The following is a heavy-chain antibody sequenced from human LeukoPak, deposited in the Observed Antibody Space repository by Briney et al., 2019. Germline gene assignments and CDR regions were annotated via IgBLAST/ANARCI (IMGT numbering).Heavy chain of an antibody. Sequence: ASVKVSCKASGYTFTSYGISWVRQAPGQGLEWMGWISAYNGDTNYAQKLQGRVTMTTDTSTSTAYMELSSLRSEDTAVYYCAGYGGGYYYDSSGFFDYWGQGTLVTVSS. J-gene: IGHJ4*02. CDR2: ISAYNGDT. D-gene: IGHD3-22*01. CDR3: AGYGGGYYYDSSGFFDY. CDR1: GYTFTSYG. V-gene: IGHV1-18*01.